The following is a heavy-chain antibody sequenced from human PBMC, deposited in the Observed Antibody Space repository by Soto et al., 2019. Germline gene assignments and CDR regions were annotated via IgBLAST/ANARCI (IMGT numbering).Heavy chain of an antibody. CDR1: GFTFSSYA. CDR3: AKRLGSSSRFDY. V-gene: IGHV3-23*01. D-gene: IGHD6-6*01. CDR2: ISGSGGST. Sequence: GGSLRLSCAASGFTFSSYAMSWVRQAPGKGLEWVSAISGSGGSTYYADSVKGRFTISRDNSKDTLYLQMNSLRAEDTAVYYCAKRLGSSSRFDYWGQGTLVTVSS. J-gene: IGHJ4*02.